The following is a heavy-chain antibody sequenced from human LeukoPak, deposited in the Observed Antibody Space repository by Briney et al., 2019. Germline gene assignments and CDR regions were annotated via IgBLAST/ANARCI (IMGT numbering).Heavy chain of an antibody. V-gene: IGHV1-2*02. D-gene: IGHD6-19*01. CDR2: INPNSGVT. CDR3: ASPSSGWDSDY. J-gene: IGHJ4*02. Sequence: ASVKVSCKTSGYTFTGYYMHWVRQAPGQVLEWMGWINPNSGVTNYAQKFQGRVTMTRDTSISTAYMELNRLRSDDTAVYYCASPSSGWDSDYWGQGTLVTVSS. CDR1: GYTFTGYY.